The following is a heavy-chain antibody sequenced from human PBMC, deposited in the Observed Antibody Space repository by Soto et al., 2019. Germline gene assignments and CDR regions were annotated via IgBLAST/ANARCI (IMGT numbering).Heavy chain of an antibody. V-gene: IGHV3-30*18. J-gene: IGHJ5*02. D-gene: IGHD4-4*01. CDR2: ISYGGHNK. Sequence: QVQLVKSGGGVIQPGASLTLSCMTSGFTFSTYGMHWVRQAPGKGLEWVAVISYGGHNKYYADSVKGRFTISRDNSKDTLFLQMNSLTPADTAMYYCAKDLDYIYRAWGQGTLVTVSS. CDR3: AKDLDYIYRA. CDR1: GFTFSTYG.